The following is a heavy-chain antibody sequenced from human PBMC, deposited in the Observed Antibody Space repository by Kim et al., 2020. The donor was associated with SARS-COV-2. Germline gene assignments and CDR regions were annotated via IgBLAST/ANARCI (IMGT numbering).Heavy chain of an antibody. D-gene: IGHD3-9*01. CDR2: VRNTGRST. CDR3: AKDLKYDELTGSALHV. CDR1: GFTFSIYA. J-gene: IGHJ3*01. Sequence: GGSLRLSCAASGFTFSIYAMSWVRQAPGKGLEWVLAVRNTGRSTYSADSVKGRFTISRDNSKKMLYLQMNSLRVEDTAVYYCAKDLKYDELTGSALHVWGQRTMVTVSS. V-gene: IGHV3-23*01.